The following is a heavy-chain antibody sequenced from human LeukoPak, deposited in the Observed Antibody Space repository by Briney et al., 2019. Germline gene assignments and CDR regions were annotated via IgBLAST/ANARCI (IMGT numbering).Heavy chain of an antibody. J-gene: IGHJ4*02. CDR1: GFTFHNSC. Sequence: GRSLRLSCAASGFTFHNSCMHWVRQAPGECLEWVSSVSWNSGNIGYADSVKGRFTISRDKVKNSLYLQMKSLKAEDTDLYYCATGPNYYGTFDYWGQGTLVSVSS. V-gene: IGHV3-9*01. D-gene: IGHD3-10*01. CDR3: ATGPNYYGTFDY. CDR2: VSWNSGNI.